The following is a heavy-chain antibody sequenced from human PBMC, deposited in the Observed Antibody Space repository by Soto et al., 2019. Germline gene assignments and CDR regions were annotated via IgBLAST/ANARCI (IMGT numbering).Heavy chain of an antibody. CDR1: GFTFSSYG. CDR2: ISYDGSNK. V-gene: IGHV3-30*18. CDR3: AKEGSSDWPPYGYHYGMDV. Sequence: QVQLVESGGGVVQSGRSLRLSCAASGFTFSSYGMHWVRQAPGKGLEWVAVISYDGSNKYYADSVKGRFTISRDNSKNTLYLQMNSLRAEDTAVYYCAKEGSSDWPPYGYHYGMDVGGQGTTVTVSS. D-gene: IGHD6-25*01. J-gene: IGHJ6*02.